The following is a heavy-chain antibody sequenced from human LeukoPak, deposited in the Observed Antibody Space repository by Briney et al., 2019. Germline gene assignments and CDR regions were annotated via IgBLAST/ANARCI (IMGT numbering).Heavy chain of an antibody. V-gene: IGHV1-46*01. CDR1: GYTFTNYY. CDR2: IDPSGDST. D-gene: IGHD6-13*01. CDR3: AGDPYSSSWYVVYYFDY. Sequence: ASVKVSCKASGYTFTNYYLHWVRQAPGQGLEGMGIIDPSGDSTSYAQKFQGRVTMTRDTSTGTVYMELSSLRSEDTAVYYCAGDPYSSSWYVVYYFDYWGQGTLVSVSS. J-gene: IGHJ4*02.